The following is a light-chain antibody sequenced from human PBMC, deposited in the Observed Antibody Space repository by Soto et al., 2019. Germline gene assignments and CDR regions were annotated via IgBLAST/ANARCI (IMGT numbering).Light chain of an antibody. J-gene: IGKJ1*01. CDR1: QSISSW. CDR3: QQHNSSPWT. V-gene: IGKV1-5*01. CDR2: DAS. Sequence: DIQMTQSHSILSASVGDRVTITCRASQSISSWLACFQQKPGKAPKVLIYDASTLESGVPSRFSGSGSGTEFTLTISSLQPEDSATYYCQQHNSSPWTSGQGTKVDIK.